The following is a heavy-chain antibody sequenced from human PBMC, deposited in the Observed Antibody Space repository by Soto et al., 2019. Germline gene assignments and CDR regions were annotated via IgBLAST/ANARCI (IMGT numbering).Heavy chain of an antibody. CDR3: AKDQGSSWYEIDY. D-gene: IGHD6-13*01. Sequence: GGSLRLSCAASGFTLSNYAVTRVRQAPGKGLEWVSTISGSGGSTYYADSVKGRFTISRDNSKNTLYLQMNSLRAEDTAVYYYAKDQGSSWYEIDYWGQGTLVTVSS. CDR2: ISGSGGST. J-gene: IGHJ4*02. V-gene: IGHV3-23*01. CDR1: GFTLSNYA.